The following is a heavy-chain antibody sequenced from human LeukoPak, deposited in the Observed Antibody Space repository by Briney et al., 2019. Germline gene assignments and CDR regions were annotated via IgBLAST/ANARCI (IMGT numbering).Heavy chain of an antibody. V-gene: IGHV1-18*01. J-gene: IGHJ5*02. CDR2: ISAYNGNT. CDR1: GYTLTSYG. Sequence: ASVKVSCKASGYTLTSYGISWVRQAPGQGLEWMGWISAYNGNTNYAQKLQGRVTMTTDTSTSTAYMELRSLRSDDTAVYYCARLEDTAMGGWFDPWGQGTLVTVSS. D-gene: IGHD5-18*01. CDR3: ARLEDTAMGGWFDP.